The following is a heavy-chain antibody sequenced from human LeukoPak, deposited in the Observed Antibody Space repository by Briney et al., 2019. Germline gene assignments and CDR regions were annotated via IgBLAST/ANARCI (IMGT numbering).Heavy chain of an antibody. D-gene: IGHD6-13*01. CDR2: INPNSGGT. CDR1: GYTFTGYY. CDR3: ARVGRSSWSAGEFDY. Sequence: GASVKVSCKASGYTFTGYYIHWVRQAPGQGLEWMGWINPNSGGTNYAQKFQGRVTMTRDTSISTAYMELRRLRSDDTAVYYCARVGRSSWSAGEFDYWGQGTLVTVSS. J-gene: IGHJ4*02. V-gene: IGHV1-2*02.